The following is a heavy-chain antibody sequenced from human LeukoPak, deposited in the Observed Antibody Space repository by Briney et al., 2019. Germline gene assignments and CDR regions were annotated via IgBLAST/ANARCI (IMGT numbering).Heavy chain of an antibody. CDR2: IYTSGST. CDR3: ARESIKQWLI. J-gene: IGHJ1*01. CDR1: GGSFSIYY. V-gene: IGHV4-4*07. D-gene: IGHD6-19*01. Sequence: SETLSLTCTVSGGSFSIYYWTWIRQPAGKGLEWIGRIYTSGSTHYNPSLQSRVSISVDTSKNEFSLKLSSVSAADTARYYCARESIKQWLIWGQGTLVTVSS.